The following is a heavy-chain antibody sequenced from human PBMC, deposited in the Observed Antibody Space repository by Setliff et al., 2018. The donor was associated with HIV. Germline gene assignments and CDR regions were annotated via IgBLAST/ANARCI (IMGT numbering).Heavy chain of an antibody. CDR3: ARDRPYSGYPD. CDR1: GGSISSSSYY. V-gene: IGHV4-39*07. J-gene: IGHJ4*02. Sequence: PSETLSLTCTVSGGSISSSSYYWGWIRQPPGKGLEWIGEINHSGSTNYNPSLKSRVTISVDKSKNQFSLKLSSVTAADTAVYYCARDRPYSGYPDWGQGTLVTVSS. CDR2: INHSGST. D-gene: IGHD5-12*01.